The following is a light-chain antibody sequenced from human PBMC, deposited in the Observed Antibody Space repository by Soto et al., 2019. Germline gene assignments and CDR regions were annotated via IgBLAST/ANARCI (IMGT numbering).Light chain of an antibody. V-gene: IGKV3-11*01. J-gene: IGKJ4*01. CDR2: DAS. Sequence: EIVLTQSPATLSLSPRERATLSCRASQSVDTYLAWYQQIPGQAPRLLIYDASNRATGIPARFSGSGSGTGFILTISSPVPEDFAVYYCQQRLNWHLTVGGGTKVEIK. CDR3: QQRLNWHLT. CDR1: QSVDTY.